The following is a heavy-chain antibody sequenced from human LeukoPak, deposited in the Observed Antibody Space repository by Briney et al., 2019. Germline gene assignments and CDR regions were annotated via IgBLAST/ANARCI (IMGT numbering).Heavy chain of an antibody. CDR3: AREPGFGEQWLVEYYYFDY. CDR2: TYYRSKWYN. Sequence: SQTLSLTCAISGDSVSSNSAAWNWIRQSPSRGLEWLGRTYYRSKWYNDYAVSVKSRITINPDTSKNQFSLQLNSVTHEDTAVYYCAREPGFGEQWLVEYYYFDYWGQGTLVTVSS. V-gene: IGHV6-1*01. D-gene: IGHD6-19*01. CDR1: GDSVSSNSAA. J-gene: IGHJ4*02.